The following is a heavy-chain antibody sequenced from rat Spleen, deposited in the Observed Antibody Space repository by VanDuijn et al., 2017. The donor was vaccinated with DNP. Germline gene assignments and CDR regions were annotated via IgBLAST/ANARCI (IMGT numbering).Heavy chain of an antibody. CDR2: IGSPAYAP. J-gene: IGHJ2*01. Sequence: EVQLVESGGGLVQPGRSMKLSCAASGFTFSAYYMAWVRQAPAKGLEWVAYIGSPAYAPYYTDSVKGGFAISRDNAKSTLYLQMNSLRSEDMATYYCVRWNSGHFDYWGQGVMVTVSS. V-gene: IGHV5-22*01. D-gene: IGHD4-3*01. CDR3: VRWNSGHFDY. CDR1: GFTFSAYY.